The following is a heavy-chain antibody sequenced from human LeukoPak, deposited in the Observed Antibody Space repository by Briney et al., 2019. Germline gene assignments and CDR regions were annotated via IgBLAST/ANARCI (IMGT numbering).Heavy chain of an antibody. CDR1: RFTLSRYA. CDR3: VKSSGSSWYMFDY. Sequence: GGALRLSRSASRFTLSRYAMHWVRQAPGKGLEYVSGVTSNGGSTYYADSVKGRFTISRDNSKNTLYLQMSTLRAEDTAVYYCVKSSGSSWYMFDYWGQGTLVTVSS. V-gene: IGHV3-64D*09. CDR2: VTSNGGST. J-gene: IGHJ4*02. D-gene: IGHD6-13*01.